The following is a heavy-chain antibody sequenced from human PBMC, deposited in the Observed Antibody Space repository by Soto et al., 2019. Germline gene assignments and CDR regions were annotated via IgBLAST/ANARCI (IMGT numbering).Heavy chain of an antibody. V-gene: IGHV3-49*05. CDR3: SRERGTGTYYYAFDV. CDR2: IRSKSYGGTT. J-gene: IGHJ3*01. CDR1: GFTFGDYT. D-gene: IGHD1-26*01. Sequence: EVPLVESGGGLVKPGRSLRLSCTGSGFTFGDYTVSWFRQAPGKGLEWLGLIRSKSYGGTTDYAASVKGRFTISREDSKTVAYVQMNSLKIEDTAMYYCSRERGTGTYYYAFDVWGQGTMVTVSS.